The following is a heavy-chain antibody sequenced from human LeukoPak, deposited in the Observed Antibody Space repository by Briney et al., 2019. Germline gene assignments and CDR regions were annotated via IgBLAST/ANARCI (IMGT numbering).Heavy chain of an antibody. CDR3: ARDPYGSGGYYDY. Sequence: GGSLRLSCAASGFTFRSNWMSWVRQAPGKGLEWVANIKQDGSERNYVDSVKGRFTISRDNAKNSLYLQMNYLGAEDTAIYYCARDPYGSGGYYDYWGQGTLVTVSS. CDR2: IKQDGSER. D-gene: IGHD3-10*01. CDR1: GFTFRSNW. J-gene: IGHJ4*02. V-gene: IGHV3-7*01.